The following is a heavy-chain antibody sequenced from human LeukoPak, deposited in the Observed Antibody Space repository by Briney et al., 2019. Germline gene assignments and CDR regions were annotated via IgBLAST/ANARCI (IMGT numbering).Heavy chain of an antibody. CDR2: IYYSGST. V-gene: IGHV4-39*01. CDR3: ARPAISGSYYYFDY. D-gene: IGHD1-26*01. Sequence: SETLSLTCTVSGGSISSSSYYWGWIRQPPGKGLEWIGGIYYSGSTFYNPSLKSRVTISVDTSKNQFSLKLSSVTAADTAVYYCARPAISGSYYYFDYWGQGTLVTVSS. J-gene: IGHJ4*02. CDR1: GGSISSSSYY.